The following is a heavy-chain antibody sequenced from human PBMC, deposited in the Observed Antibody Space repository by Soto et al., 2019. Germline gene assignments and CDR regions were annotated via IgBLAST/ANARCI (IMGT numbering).Heavy chain of an antibody. CDR2: IYYSGST. Sequence: SETLSLTCTVSGGSISSSSYYWGWIRQPPGKGLEWIGTIYYSGSTFYNPSLKGRVTISVDTSKNRFSLKLSSVTAADTAVYYCARRGYYGSGSYYNERGNYYYYYGMDVWGQGTTVTVSS. J-gene: IGHJ6*02. CDR1: GGSISSSSYY. V-gene: IGHV4-39*01. CDR3: ARRGYYGSGSYYNERGNYYYYYGMDV. D-gene: IGHD3-10*01.